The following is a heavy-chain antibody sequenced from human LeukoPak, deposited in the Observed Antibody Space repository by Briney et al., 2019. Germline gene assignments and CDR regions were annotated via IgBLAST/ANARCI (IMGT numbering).Heavy chain of an antibody. CDR3: STGSSSFSYFDY. CDR1: GFIKKRKY. Sequence: GGSLRLSCAVSGFIKKRKYMNWLRQAPGKGLEWVSVIYSGGSTYYADSVKGRFTISRDNSKNTLYLQMNSLRAEDMAVYYCSTGSSSFSYFDYWGQGTLVTVSS. V-gene: IGHV3-66*01. CDR2: IYSGGST. J-gene: IGHJ4*02. D-gene: IGHD3-3*02.